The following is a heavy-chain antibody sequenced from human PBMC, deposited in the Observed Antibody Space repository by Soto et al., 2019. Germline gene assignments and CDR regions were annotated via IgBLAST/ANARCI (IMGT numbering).Heavy chain of an antibody. CDR3: ARGGGRLGYCSTTSCSLNAFDI. CDR2: ISSYNGNT. V-gene: IGHV1-18*01. CDR1: GYTFTSYG. Sequence: ASVKVSCKASGYTFTSYGISWVRQAPGQGLEWMGWISSYNGNTTYAQKLQGRVTVTTDTSTSTAYMEPRSLRSDDTAVYYCARGGGRLGYCSTTSCSLNAFDIWGQGTMVTVSS. D-gene: IGHD2-2*01. J-gene: IGHJ3*02.